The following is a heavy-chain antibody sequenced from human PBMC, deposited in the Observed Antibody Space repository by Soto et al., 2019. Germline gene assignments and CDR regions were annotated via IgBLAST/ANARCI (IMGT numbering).Heavy chain of an antibody. CDR3: ARHSGYDWLDWFDP. D-gene: IGHD5-12*01. J-gene: IGHJ5*02. Sequence: EVQLVESGGGVVRPGGSLRLSCAASGFTFDDYGMSWVRQAPGKGLEWVSGINWNGGSTGYADSVKGRFTISRDNAKNSLYLQMHSLRAEDTALYHCARHSGYDWLDWFDPWGQGTLVTVSS. CDR2: INWNGGST. V-gene: IGHV3-20*01. CDR1: GFTFDDYG.